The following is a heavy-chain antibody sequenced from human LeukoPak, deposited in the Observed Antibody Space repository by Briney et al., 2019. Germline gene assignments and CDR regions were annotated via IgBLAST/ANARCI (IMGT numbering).Heavy chain of an antibody. J-gene: IGHJ6*02. CDR2: IYYGGST. Sequence: SETLSLTCTVSGGSISSSSYYWGWIRQPPGKGLEWIGSIYYGGSTYYNPSLKSRVTISVDTSKNQFSLKVSSVTAVDTAVYYCARDTGHQLSRRNYYAMDVWGQGTTVTVSS. CDR3: ARDTGHQLSRRNYYAMDV. V-gene: IGHV4-39*07. CDR1: GGSISSSSYY. D-gene: IGHD2-2*01.